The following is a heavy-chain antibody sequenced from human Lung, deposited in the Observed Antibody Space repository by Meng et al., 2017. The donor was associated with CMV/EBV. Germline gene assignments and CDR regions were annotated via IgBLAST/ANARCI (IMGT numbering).Heavy chain of an antibody. Sequence: VQLQESGPGLVKPSPXLSRTCXVSGGSVSGGTYSWSWIRQPAGKGLEWIGRIYTTGTTNYNPSLKSRVIISADTSKNQFSLRLTSVTAADTAVYYCARGANGFNLGFFDSWGQGNLVTVSS. J-gene: IGHJ4*02. CDR3: ARGANGFNLGFFDS. V-gene: IGHV4-61*02. CDR1: GGSVSGGTYS. CDR2: IYTTGTT. D-gene: IGHD5-24*01.